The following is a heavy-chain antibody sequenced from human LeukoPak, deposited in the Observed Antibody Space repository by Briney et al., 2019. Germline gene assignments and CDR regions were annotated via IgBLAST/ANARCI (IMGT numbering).Heavy chain of an antibody. J-gene: IGHJ5*02. D-gene: IGHD6-13*01. Sequence: SETLSLTCSVSGGSISSCYWSWIRQPPGKGLEWIGNIYYSGSTNSNPSLKSRVTTSVAKSKKQFSLKLSSVTAADPAVFYWAGGGYRGSWEAVNWFDPWGQGTLVTVSS. CDR3: AGGGYRGSWEAVNWFDP. CDR2: IYYSGST. CDR1: GGSISSCY. V-gene: IGHV4-59*01.